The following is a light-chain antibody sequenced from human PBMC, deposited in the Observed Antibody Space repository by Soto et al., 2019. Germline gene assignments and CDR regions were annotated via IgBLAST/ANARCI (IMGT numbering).Light chain of an antibody. CDR2: DAS. Sequence: EIVLTQSPATLSLSPGERATLSCRASPSVSSYLAWYQQKPGQAPRILIYDASNRATGIPARFSGSGSGTDFTVTISSLEPEDFAVYDCQQRSNWPVTFGQGTKLESK. CDR3: QQRSNWPVT. J-gene: IGKJ2*01. CDR1: PSVSSY. V-gene: IGKV3-11*01.